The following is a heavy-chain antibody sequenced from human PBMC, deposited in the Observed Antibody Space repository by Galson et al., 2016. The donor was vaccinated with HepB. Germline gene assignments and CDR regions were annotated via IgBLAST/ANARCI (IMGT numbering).Heavy chain of an antibody. CDR2: ISRDGAYI. CDR1: GFTFSSYS. V-gene: IGHV3-21*01. D-gene: IGHD3-22*01. CDR3: ARVELGYYDSTADAQHFHH. J-gene: IGHJ1*01. Sequence: SLRLSCAASGFTFSSYSMNWVRQAPGKGLEWVSYISRDGAYIYYAASVKGRFSISRDNAKNTLFLQMRSLRVEDTAIYYCARVELGYYDSTADAQHFHHWGQGTLVSVSS.